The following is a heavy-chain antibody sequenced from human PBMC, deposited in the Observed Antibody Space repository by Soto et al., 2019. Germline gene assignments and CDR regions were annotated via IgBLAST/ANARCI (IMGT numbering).Heavy chain of an antibody. D-gene: IGHD3-3*01. J-gene: IGHJ5*02. V-gene: IGHV4-34*01. Sequence: ASETLSLTCAVYGGSFSGYYWSWIRQPPGKGLEWIGEINHSGSTNYNPSLKSRVTISVDTSKNQFSLKLSSVTAADTAVYYCARGRRILEWLLWRGGWFDPWGQGTLVTVSS. CDR2: INHSGST. CDR1: GGSFSGYY. CDR3: ARGRRILEWLLWRGGWFDP.